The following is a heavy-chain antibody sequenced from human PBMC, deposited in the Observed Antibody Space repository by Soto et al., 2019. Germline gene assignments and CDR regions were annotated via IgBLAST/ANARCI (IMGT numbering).Heavy chain of an antibody. Sequence: QVQLQESGPGLVKPSQTLSLTCTVSGGSISSGGYYWSWIRHHPGKGLEWIGYIYYSGSTYYNPSLKSRVTISLDTSKTQFSPKLSSVTAADTAVYYCARDGYSSSPRGVGYWAQGTLVTVSS. CDR1: GGSISSGGYY. CDR2: IYYSGST. V-gene: IGHV4-31*03. J-gene: IGHJ4*02. CDR3: ARDGYSSSPRGVGY. D-gene: IGHD6-13*01.